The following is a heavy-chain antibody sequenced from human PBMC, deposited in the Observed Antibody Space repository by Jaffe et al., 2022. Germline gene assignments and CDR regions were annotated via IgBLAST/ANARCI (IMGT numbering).Heavy chain of an antibody. Sequence: DVQLVESGGDVVQPGGSLTLSCAGFGFYFSNFEMNWVRQAPGERPEWISYINTDGRVVIYADSVRGRFTIFRDNARNSLYLQMDYLRVEDTAVYYCARDRDRGYEDIESGFDYWGRGTLVTVSS. J-gene: IGHJ4*02. CDR3: ARDRDRGYEDIESGFDY. D-gene: IGHD3-10*01. CDR2: INTDGRVV. CDR1: GFYFSNFE. V-gene: IGHV3-48*03.